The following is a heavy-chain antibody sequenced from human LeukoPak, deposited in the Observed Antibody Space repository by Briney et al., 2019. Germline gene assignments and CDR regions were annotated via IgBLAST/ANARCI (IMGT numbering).Heavy chain of an antibody. J-gene: IGHJ4*02. V-gene: IGHV4-59*05. CDR3: AVVGGTTYFEY. Sequence: GSLRLSCAASGFTFSSYSMNWVRQPPGKGLEWIGSIYYSGSTYYNPSLKSRVTISVDTSKNQYSLKLSSVTAADTAVYYCAVVGGTTYFEYWGQGTLVTVSS. CDR2: IYYSGST. CDR1: GFTFSSYSMN. D-gene: IGHD1-26*01.